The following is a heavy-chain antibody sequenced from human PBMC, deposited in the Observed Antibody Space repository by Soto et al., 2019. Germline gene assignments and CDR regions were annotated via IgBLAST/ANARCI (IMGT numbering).Heavy chain of an antibody. D-gene: IGHD3-22*01. CDR3: VKGGSGSRPYYFDY. J-gene: IGHJ4*02. Sequence: EVQLSESGGGLVQPGGSLRLSCAASGFTFSSYAMSWVRQAPGKGLEWVSAISGSGAGTYYADSVKGRFTISRDNSKNTLSVQMNSLRAEDTAVYYCVKGGSGSRPYYFDYWGQGTLVTVSS. CDR1: GFTFSSYA. CDR2: ISGSGAGT. V-gene: IGHV3-23*01.